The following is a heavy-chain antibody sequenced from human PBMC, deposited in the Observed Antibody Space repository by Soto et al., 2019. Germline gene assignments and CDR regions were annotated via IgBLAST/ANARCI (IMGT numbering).Heavy chain of an antibody. Sequence: QVQLQQWGAGLLKPSETLSLTCAVYGGSFSGYYWSWIRQPPGKGLEWIGEINHSGSTNYNPSLKSRVTISVDTSENQFSLKLSSVTAADTAVYYCARGYSGSGTNDYWGQGTLVTVSS. D-gene: IGHD3-10*01. V-gene: IGHV4-34*01. J-gene: IGHJ4*02. CDR1: GGSFSGYY. CDR2: INHSGST. CDR3: ARGYSGSGTNDY.